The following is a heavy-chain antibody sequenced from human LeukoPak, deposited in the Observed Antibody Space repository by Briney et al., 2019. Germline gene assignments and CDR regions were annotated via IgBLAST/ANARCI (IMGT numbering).Heavy chain of an antibody. CDR1: GGTFSSYA. CDR2: IIPIFGTA. CDR3: ARGIAVAPMANWFDP. D-gene: IGHD6-19*01. Sequence: SVKVSCKASGGTFSSYAISWVRQAPGQGLEWMGGIIPIFGTANYAQKFQGRVTITADESTSTAYMELSSLRSDDTAVYYCARGIAVAPMANWFDPWGQGTLVIVSS. J-gene: IGHJ5*02. V-gene: IGHV1-69*13.